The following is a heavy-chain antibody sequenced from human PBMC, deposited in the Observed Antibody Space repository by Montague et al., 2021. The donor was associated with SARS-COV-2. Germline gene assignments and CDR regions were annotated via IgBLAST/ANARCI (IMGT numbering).Heavy chain of an antibody. CDR1: GGSISSSSYY. CDR3: ARLWDTVYYYYGMDV. J-gene: IGHJ6*04. D-gene: IGHD1-26*01. Sequence: SETLSLTCAVSGGSISSSSYYWGWIRQPPGKGLEWIGSIHYSGSTYYNPSLKSRVSISVDTSKNQFSLKLSSVTAADTAVYYCARLWDTVYYYYGMDVGGKGTTVTVSS. CDR2: IHYSGST. V-gene: IGHV4-39*01.